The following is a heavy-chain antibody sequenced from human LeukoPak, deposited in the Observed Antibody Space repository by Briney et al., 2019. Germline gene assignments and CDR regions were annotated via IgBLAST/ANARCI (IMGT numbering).Heavy chain of an antibody. J-gene: IGHJ4*02. D-gene: IGHD6-13*01. V-gene: IGHV3-15*01. CDR2: IKSKTDGGTT. Sequence: GGSLRLSCAASGFTFSNAWMSWVRQAPGKGLEWVGRIKSKTDGGTTDYAAPVKGRFTISRDDSRNTLCLQMNSLKTEDTGVYYCTARVIEAGGVENYWGQGTLVTVSS. CDR3: TARVIEAGGVENY. CDR1: GFTFSNAW.